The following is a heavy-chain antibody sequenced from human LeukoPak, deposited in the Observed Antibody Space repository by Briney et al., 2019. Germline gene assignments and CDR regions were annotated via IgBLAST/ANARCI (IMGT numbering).Heavy chain of an antibody. V-gene: IGHV3-33*01. Sequence: AGRSLRLSCAASGFTFSRDGMHWVRQAPGKGLEWVAVIWYDGSKKYYADSVKGRFTISGDNSKNTLYLQMNSLRAEDTAVYYCARLSGSFLDYWGQGTLVTVSS. J-gene: IGHJ4*02. CDR2: IWYDGSKK. CDR1: GFTFSRDG. CDR3: ARLSGSFLDY. D-gene: IGHD1-26*01.